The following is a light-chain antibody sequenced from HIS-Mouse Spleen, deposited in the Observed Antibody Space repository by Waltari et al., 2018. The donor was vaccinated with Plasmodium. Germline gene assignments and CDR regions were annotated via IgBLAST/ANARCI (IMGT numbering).Light chain of an antibody. V-gene: IGLV2-23*01. J-gene: IGLJ1*01. Sequence: QSALTQPASVSGSPGQSITISCTGTSSDVGSYNLVSWYQQHPGKAAKLRIYEGSKGPSGVSNRFSGSKSGHPASLTISGLQAEDEADYYCCSYAGSSTYVFGTGTKVTVL. CDR2: EGS. CDR3: CSYAGSSTYV. CDR1: SSDVGSYNL.